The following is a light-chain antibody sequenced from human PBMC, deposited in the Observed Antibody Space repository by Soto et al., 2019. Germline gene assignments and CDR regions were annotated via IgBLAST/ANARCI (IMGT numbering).Light chain of an antibody. V-gene: IGLV1-51*01. CDR2: DNN. CDR1: SSNIGSKS. CDR3: GTWDSSLSAVA. J-gene: IGLJ2*01. Sequence: QSVLTQPPSVSAAPGQKVTISCSGSSSNIGSKSVSWYQQLPGTAPKLLIYDNNKRPSGIPDRFSASKSGTSATLGITGLQRGDEADYYCGTWDSSLSAVAFGGGTKLTVL.